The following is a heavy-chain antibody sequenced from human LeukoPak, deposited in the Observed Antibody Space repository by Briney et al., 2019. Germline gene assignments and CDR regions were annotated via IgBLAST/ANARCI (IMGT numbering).Heavy chain of an antibody. V-gene: IGHV3-23*01. CDR3: ANSYDYVWGSYRHYYYYGMDV. CDR1: GFTFSSYA. J-gene: IGHJ6*02. D-gene: IGHD3-16*02. CDR2: TSGSGGST. Sequence: PGGSLRLSCAASGFTFSSYAMSWVRQAPGKGLEWVSATSGSGGSTYYADSVKGRFTISRDNSKNTLYLQMNSLRAEDTAVYYCANSYDYVWGSYRHYYYYGMDVWGQGTTVTVSS.